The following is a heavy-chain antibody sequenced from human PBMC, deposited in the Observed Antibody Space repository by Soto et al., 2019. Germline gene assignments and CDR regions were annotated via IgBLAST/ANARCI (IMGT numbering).Heavy chain of an antibody. V-gene: IGHV3-48*02. Sequence: GGSLRLSCAASGFTFSSYSMNWVRQAPGKGLEWVSYISSSSSTIYYADSVKGRFTISRDNAKNSLYLQKNSLRDEDTAVYYCARDQYYDSSGYYQNGDYFDYWGQGTLVTVSS. J-gene: IGHJ4*02. CDR1: GFTFSSYS. D-gene: IGHD3-22*01. CDR3: ARDQYYDSSGYYQNGDYFDY. CDR2: ISSSSSTI.